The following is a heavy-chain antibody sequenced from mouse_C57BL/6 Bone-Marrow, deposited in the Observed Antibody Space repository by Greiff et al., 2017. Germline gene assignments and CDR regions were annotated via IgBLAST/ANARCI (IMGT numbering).Heavy chain of an antibody. CDR3: ARPILYGNYGGKLLY. D-gene: IGHD2-1*01. V-gene: IGHV5-12*01. J-gene: IGHJ3*01. CDR2: ISNGGGST. CDR1: GFTFSDYY. Sequence: EVMLVESGGGLVQPGGSLKLSCAASGFTFSDYYMYWVRQTPEKRLEWVAYISNGGGSTYYPDTVKGRFTISRDNAKNTLYLQMSRLKSEDTAMYYCARPILYGNYGGKLLYWGQGTLVTVSA.